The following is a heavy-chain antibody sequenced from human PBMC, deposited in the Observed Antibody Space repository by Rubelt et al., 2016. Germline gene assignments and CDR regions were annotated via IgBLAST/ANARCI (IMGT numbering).Heavy chain of an antibody. CDR3: AKDPHYGDYEAIF. CDR2: IIGSGGST. Sequence: LQLQESGPGLVKPSETLSLTCTVSGGSISSSSYYWGWIRQPPGKGLEWVSAIIGSGGSTYYAESGKGRFTISRDNSKNTLYLQMNSRRAEDTAVYYCAKDPHYGDYEAIFWGQGTLVTVSS. J-gene: IGHJ4*02. CDR1: GGSISSSSYY. V-gene: IGHV3-23*01. D-gene: IGHD4-17*01.